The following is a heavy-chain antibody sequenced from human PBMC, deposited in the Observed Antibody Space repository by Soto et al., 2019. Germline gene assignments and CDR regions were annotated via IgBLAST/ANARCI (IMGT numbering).Heavy chain of an antibody. Sequence: QVQLVQSGAEVKKPGSSVKVSCTASGGTFSSYAISWVLQAPGQGLEWMGGLIPSFGTANYAQKVQGRVRNTADESTSTAYMEQSGLRSEDTAVYYCARRPRGGGYGDYTYYCYGMDDWGQATTVTVSS. J-gene: IGHJ6*02. V-gene: IGHV1-69*01. CDR2: LIPSFGTA. CDR1: GGTFSSYA. CDR3: ARRPRGGGYGDYTYYCYGMDD. D-gene: IGHD4-17*01.